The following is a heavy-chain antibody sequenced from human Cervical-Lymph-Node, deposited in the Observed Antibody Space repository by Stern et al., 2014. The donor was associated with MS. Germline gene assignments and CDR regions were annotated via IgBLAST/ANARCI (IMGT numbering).Heavy chain of an antibody. V-gene: IGHV4-4*09. J-gene: IGHJ4*02. CDR3: ARGGRMASMFY. Sequence: VQLVESGPGLVKPLETLSLSCTVSGGSFTDYYWSWIRQPPGKGLEWIGNIYHTGSTHYSPSLKNRVTISLDTSKSKFSLRLTAVTASDTAVYFCARGGRMASMFYWGQGTLVTVSS. CDR1: GGSFTDYY. D-gene: IGHD5-24*01. CDR2: IYHTGST.